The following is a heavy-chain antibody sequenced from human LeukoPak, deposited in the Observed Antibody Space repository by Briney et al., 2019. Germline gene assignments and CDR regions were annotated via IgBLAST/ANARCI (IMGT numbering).Heavy chain of an antibody. Sequence: GGSLRLSCAASGFTFDDYAMHWVRQAPGKGLEWVSGISWNSGSIGYADSVKGRFTISRNNAKNSLYLQMNSLRAEDTAVYYCARDLRGIAVAGENWFDPWGQGTLVTVSS. CDR3: ARDLRGIAVAGENWFDP. CDR1: GFTFDDYA. J-gene: IGHJ5*02. V-gene: IGHV3-9*01. CDR2: ISWNSGSI. D-gene: IGHD6-19*01.